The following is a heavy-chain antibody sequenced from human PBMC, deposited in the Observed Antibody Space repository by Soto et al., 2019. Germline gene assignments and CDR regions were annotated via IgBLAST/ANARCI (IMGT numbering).Heavy chain of an antibody. CDR3: TTSPVPPYGDYWYFDL. Sequence: GESLKISCAASGFTFSNAWMSWVRQAPGKGLEWVGRIKSKTDGGTTDYAAPVKGRFTISRDDSKNTLYLQMNSLKTEDTVVYYCTTSPVPPYGDYWYFDLWGRGTLVTVSS. D-gene: IGHD4-17*01. CDR1: GFTFSNAW. CDR2: IKSKTDGGTT. J-gene: IGHJ2*01. V-gene: IGHV3-15*01.